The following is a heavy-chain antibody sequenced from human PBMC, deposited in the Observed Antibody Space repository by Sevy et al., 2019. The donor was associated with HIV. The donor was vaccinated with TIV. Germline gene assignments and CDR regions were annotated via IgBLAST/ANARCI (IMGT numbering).Heavy chain of an antibody. Sequence: GGSLRLSCTSSGFTFGDFAMSWFRQAPGKGLEWVGCIRSKAYGETTEYAASVKGRFTISRDDSKSIAYLQMNSLETEETAVYYCTRVRGGQTVDFWGGYYYVEYWGQGTLVTVSS. J-gene: IGHJ4*02. CDR1: GFTFGDFA. CDR3: TRVRGGQTVDFWGGYYYVEY. D-gene: IGHD3-3*01. CDR2: IRSKAYGETT. V-gene: IGHV3-49*03.